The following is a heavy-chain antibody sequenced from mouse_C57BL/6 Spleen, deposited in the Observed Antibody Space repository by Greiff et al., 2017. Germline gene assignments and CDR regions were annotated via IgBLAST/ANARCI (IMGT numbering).Heavy chain of an antibody. D-gene: IGHD2-1*01. V-gene: IGHV1-81*01. CDR1: GYTFTSYG. CDR2: IYPRSGNT. Sequence: VQLKESGAELARPGASVKLSCKASGYTFTSYGISWVKQRTGQGLEWIGEIYPRSGNTYYNEKFKGKATLTADKSSSTAYMELRSLTSEDSAVYFCARRDGNYGYFDVWGTGTTVTVSS. J-gene: IGHJ1*03. CDR3: ARRDGNYGYFDV.